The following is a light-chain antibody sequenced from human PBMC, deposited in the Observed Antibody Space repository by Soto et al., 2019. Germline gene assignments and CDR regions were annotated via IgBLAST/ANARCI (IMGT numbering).Light chain of an antibody. CDR1: QSVSSSY. J-gene: IGKJ4*01. Sequence: EIVLTQSPGTLSLSPGERATLSCRASQSVSSSYLAWYQQKPGQAPRRLIYGASSRATGIPDRFSGSGSGTDFTLTISRLEPEDFAVYYCQKYGSSALTFGGGTKVEIK. CDR3: QKYGSSALT. V-gene: IGKV3-20*01. CDR2: GAS.